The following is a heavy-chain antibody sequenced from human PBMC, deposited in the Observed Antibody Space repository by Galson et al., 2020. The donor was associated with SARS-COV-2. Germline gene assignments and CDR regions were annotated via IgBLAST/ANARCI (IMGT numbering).Heavy chain of an antibody. J-gene: IGHJ5*02. CDR2: ISYDAFNK. V-gene: IGHV3-30-3*01. D-gene: IGHD6-13*01. Sequence: GGSLRLSCAASGFTFSSYAMHWVRQPPGKGLEWVAVISYDAFNKFYTDSVLGRFTISRDNSKDTLYLQMNSLRADDTAVYYFARENSYSSQYSWFDPWGQGTLVTVYS. CDR3: ARENSYSSQYSWFDP. CDR1: GFTFSSYA.